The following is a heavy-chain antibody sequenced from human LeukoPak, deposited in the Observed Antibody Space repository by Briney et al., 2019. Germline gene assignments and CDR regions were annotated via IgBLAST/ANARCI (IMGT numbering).Heavy chain of an antibody. Sequence: ASVKVSCKASGYSFSNYDISWVRQAPGQGLEWMGWINIYSGNTKYAQKVQGRVTMTTDTSTNTAYMELRSLRSDDTAVYYCAREEVRTAGYYYYGLDVWGQGTTVTVSS. CDR3: AREEVRTAGYYYYGLDV. CDR1: GYSFSNYD. J-gene: IGHJ6*02. CDR2: INIYSGNT. V-gene: IGHV1-18*01. D-gene: IGHD6-13*01.